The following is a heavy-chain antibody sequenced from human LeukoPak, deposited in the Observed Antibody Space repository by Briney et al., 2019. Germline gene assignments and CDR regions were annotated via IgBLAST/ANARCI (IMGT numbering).Heavy chain of an antibody. CDR1: GGSISSGGYY. Sequence: SETLSLTCTVSGGSISSGGYYWSWIRQHPGKGLEWIGYIYYSGSTYYNPSLKSRVTISVDTSKNQFSLKLSSVTAADTAVYYCARVGLYRPVQWLAPPWDYYYGMDVWGQGTTVTVSS. J-gene: IGHJ6*02. CDR2: IYYSGST. V-gene: IGHV4-31*03. CDR3: ARVGLYRPVQWLAPPWDYYYGMDV. D-gene: IGHD6-19*01.